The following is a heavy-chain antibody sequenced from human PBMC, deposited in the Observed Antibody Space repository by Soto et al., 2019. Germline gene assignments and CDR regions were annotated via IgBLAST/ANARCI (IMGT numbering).Heavy chain of an antibody. V-gene: IGHV3-48*01. CDR2: ISSSSSTI. CDR3: ARDWRESGWYFWVFDY. J-gene: IGHJ4*02. Sequence: EVQLVEPGGGLVQPGGSLRLSCAASGFTFSSYSMNWVRQAPGKGLEWVSYISSSSSTIYYADSVKGRFTISRDNAKNSLYLQRNSLRAEDTAVYYCARDWRESGWYFWVFDYWGQGTLVTVSS. CDR1: GFTFSSYS. D-gene: IGHD6-19*01.